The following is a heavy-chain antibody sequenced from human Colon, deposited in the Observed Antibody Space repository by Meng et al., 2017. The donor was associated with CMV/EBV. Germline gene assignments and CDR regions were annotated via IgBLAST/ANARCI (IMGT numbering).Heavy chain of an antibody. V-gene: IGHV3-21*01. D-gene: IGHD6-13*01. CDR1: GFIFRDYT. CDR3: AKLLRGQQLIREGDFDH. J-gene: IGHJ4*03. CDR2: ISGSSSNI. Sequence: GESLKISCAASGFIFRDYTMSWVRQAPGKGLEWVSSISGSSSNIYYADSLKGRITISRDNARNSLYLQMNTLTAEDTAVYYCAKLLRGQQLIREGDFDHWGQGTTVTVSS.